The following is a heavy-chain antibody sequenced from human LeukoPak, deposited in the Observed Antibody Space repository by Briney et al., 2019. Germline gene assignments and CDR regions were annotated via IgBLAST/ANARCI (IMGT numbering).Heavy chain of an antibody. Sequence: QSGGSLRLSCAASGFTFSSYWMSWVRQAPGKGLEWVANIKQDGSEKYYVDSVKGRFTISRDNAKNSLYLQMNSLRAEDTAVYYCAEVLQLWRHDAFDIWGQGTMVTVSS. D-gene: IGHD5-18*01. CDR3: AEVLQLWRHDAFDI. J-gene: IGHJ3*02. CDR2: IKQDGSEK. CDR1: GFTFSSYW. V-gene: IGHV3-7*03.